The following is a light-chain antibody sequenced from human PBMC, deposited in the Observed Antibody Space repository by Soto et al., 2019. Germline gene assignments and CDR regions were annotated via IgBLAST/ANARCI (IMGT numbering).Light chain of an antibody. CDR3: ERESSDCYGP. CDR2: AAS. J-gene: IGKJ1*01. V-gene: IGKV1-39*01. CDR1: QGVRSC. Sequence: DSRRTRAPSSLCAPVRVCGTITCRASQGVRSCVNWYQQKPGKAPKLLIYAASSLEGGVPSRFSGSGSGAEFTLTISSRQLEAEGSSDCERESSDCYGPFGQGTKVDLK.